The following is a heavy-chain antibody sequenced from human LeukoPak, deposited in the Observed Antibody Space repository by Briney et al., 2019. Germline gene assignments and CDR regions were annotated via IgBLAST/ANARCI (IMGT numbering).Heavy chain of an antibody. CDR1: GYTFTGYY. Sequence: ASVKVSCKASGYTFTGYYMHWVRQAPGQGLEWMGWINPNSGGTNYAQKFQGRVTMTRDTSISTAYMELSRLRSDDTAAYYCARFARTKYCSSTSCYTFGVRYWFDPWGQGTLVTVSS. V-gene: IGHV1-2*02. D-gene: IGHD2-2*02. J-gene: IGHJ5*02. CDR3: ARFARTKYCSSTSCYTFGVRYWFDP. CDR2: INPNSGGT.